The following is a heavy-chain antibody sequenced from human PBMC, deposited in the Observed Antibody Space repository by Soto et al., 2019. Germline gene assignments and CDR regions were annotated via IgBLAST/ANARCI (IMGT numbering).Heavy chain of an antibody. CDR3: ARDLDGGTTFGSYYYGMDV. D-gene: IGHD2-15*01. J-gene: IGHJ6*02. Sequence: WGSLRLSCAASGFTFSSYSMNWVRQAPGKGLEWVSSISSSSSYIYYADSVKGRFTISRDNAKNSLYLQMNSLRAEDTAVYYCARDLDGGTTFGSYYYGMDVWGQGTTVTVSS. V-gene: IGHV3-21*01. CDR1: GFTFSSYS. CDR2: ISSSSSYI.